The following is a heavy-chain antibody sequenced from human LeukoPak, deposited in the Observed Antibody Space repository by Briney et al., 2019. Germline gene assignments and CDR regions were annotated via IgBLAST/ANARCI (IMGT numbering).Heavy chain of an antibody. J-gene: IGHJ6*02. Sequence: ASVKVSCKASGYTFTGYYMHWVRQAPGQGLEWMGWINPNSGGTNYAQKFQGRVTMTRDTSISTAYMELSRLRSDDTAVYYCARGKGHDSSGYFTPKYCGMDVWGQGTTVTVSS. D-gene: IGHD3-22*01. CDR1: GYTFTGYY. CDR3: ARGKGHDSSGYFTPKYCGMDV. V-gene: IGHV1-2*02. CDR2: INPNSGGT.